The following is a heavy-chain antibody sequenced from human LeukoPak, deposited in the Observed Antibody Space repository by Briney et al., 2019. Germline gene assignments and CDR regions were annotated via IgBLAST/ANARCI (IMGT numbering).Heavy chain of an antibody. J-gene: IGHJ4*02. CDR3: ARDVYYYGSGSPLFDY. CDR2: IYTSGST. CDR1: GGSISTSNYY. V-gene: IGHV4-39*07. Sequence: SETLSLTCTVSGGSISTSNYYWGWIRQPPGKGLEWIGRIYTSGSTNYNPSLKSRVTMSVDTSKNQFSLKLSSVTAADTAVYYCARDVYYYGSGSPLFDYWGQGTLVTVSS. D-gene: IGHD3-10*01.